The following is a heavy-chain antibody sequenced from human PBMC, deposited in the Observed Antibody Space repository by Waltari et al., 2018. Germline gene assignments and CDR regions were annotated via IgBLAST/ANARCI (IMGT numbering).Heavy chain of an antibody. Sequence: QVQLQESGPGLVKPSGTLSLTCGVSGDSMSGNYWWSCVRQPPGKGLEWIGQVHRSGRTNYNPPLGSRVTVSIDTFNRQFSLEVTSATAADTSLYFCARDRGRGLYLDSWGRGILVTVSP. CDR1: GDSMSGNYW. CDR2: VHRSGRT. V-gene: IGHV4-4*02. J-gene: IGHJ4*02. CDR3: ARDRGRGLYLDS. D-gene: IGHD1-26*01.